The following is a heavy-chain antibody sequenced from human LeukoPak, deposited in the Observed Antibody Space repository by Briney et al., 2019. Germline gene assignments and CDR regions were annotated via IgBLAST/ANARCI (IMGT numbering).Heavy chain of an antibody. J-gene: IGHJ4*02. CDR3: ARGRDSYGYPYFDY. CDR2: IYYSGSA. D-gene: IGHD5-18*01. V-gene: IGHV4-59*01. Sequence: SETLSLTCTVSGGSISSYYWSWIRQPPGKGLEWIGYIYYSGSANYNPSLKSRVTISVDTSKNQFSLKLSSVTAADTAVYYCARGRDSYGYPYFDYWGQGTLVTVSS. CDR1: GGSISSYY.